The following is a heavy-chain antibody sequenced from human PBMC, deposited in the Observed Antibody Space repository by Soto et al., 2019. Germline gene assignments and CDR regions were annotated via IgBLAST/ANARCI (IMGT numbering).Heavy chain of an antibody. CDR2: IWYDGSNK. V-gene: IGHV3-33*01. J-gene: IGHJ6*03. CDR1: GFTFSSYG. Sequence: GWSLRLSCAASGFTFSSYGMHWVRQAPGKGLEWVAVIWYDGSNKYYADSVKGRFTISRDNSKNTLYLQMNSLRAEDTAVYYCARDQCDSRRDYYYYLDGWGKGTTLTVAS. D-gene: IGHD6-13*01. CDR3: ARDQCDSRRDYYYYLDG.